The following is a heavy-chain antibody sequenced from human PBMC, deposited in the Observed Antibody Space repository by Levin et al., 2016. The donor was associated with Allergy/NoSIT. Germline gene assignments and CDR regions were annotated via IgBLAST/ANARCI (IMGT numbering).Heavy chain of an antibody. CDR3: AKWSEVVPAAKHYYYYGMDV. D-gene: IGHD2-2*01. CDR2: ISGSGGST. Sequence: WIRQPPGKGLEWVSAISGSGGSTYYADSVKGRFTISRDNSKNTLYLQMNSLRAEDTAVYYCAKWSEVVPAAKHYYYYGMDVWGQGTTVTVSS. J-gene: IGHJ6*02. V-gene: IGHV3-23*01.